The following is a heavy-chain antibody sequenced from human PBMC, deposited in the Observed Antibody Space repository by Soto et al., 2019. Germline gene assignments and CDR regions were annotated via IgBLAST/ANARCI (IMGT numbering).Heavy chain of an antibody. J-gene: IGHJ3*02. CDR3: ARGFPYGDHLCAFDI. CDR1: GFTFTSNS. D-gene: IGHD4-17*01. V-gene: IGHV3-21*01. Sequence: EVQLVESGGGLVKPGGSLRLSCAASGFTFTSNSMNWVRQAPGKGLEWVSSITSSSSYIYYADSVKGRFTISRDNAKNSLYLQMNSLRAEDTAVYYCARGFPYGDHLCAFDIWGQGTMVTVSS. CDR2: ITSSSSYI.